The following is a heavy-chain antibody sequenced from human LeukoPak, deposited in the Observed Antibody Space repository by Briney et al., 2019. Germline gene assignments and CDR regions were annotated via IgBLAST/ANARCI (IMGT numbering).Heavy chain of an antibody. Sequence: SETLSLTCTVSGGSISSYYWSWIRQPPGKGLEWIGYIYYSGSTNYNPSLKSRVTISVDTSKHQFSLKLSSVTAADTAVYYCARDQGEGIPAWFDPWGQGTLVTVSS. CDR1: GGSISSYY. D-gene: IGHD6-13*01. CDR2: IYYSGST. J-gene: IGHJ5*02. CDR3: ARDQGEGIPAWFDP. V-gene: IGHV4-59*01.